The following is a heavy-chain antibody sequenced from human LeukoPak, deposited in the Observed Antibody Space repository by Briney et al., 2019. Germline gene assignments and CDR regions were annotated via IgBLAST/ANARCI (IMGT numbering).Heavy chain of an antibody. Sequence: PGGSLRLSCAASGFTFDDYGMSWVRQVPGKGLEWVSFMNLNGDSRGYVDSVKGRLTISRDKATNSLYLEMNSLRGEDTAFFYCAGVGNSIFGAAMVAFDIWSQGTLVTVSS. J-gene: IGHJ3*02. CDR2: MNLNGDSR. V-gene: IGHV3-20*04. CDR3: AGVGNSIFGAAMVAFDI. D-gene: IGHD3-3*01. CDR1: GFTFDDYG.